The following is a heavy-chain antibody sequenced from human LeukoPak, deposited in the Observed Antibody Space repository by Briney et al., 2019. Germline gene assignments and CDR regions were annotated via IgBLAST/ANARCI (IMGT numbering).Heavy chain of an antibody. CDR3: AGGPTTGNLDY. V-gene: IGHV3-48*03. CDR2: ISSSGTTI. D-gene: IGHD1-1*01. Sequence: GGXXXXSCAAXXFTXSSHEMNWVRQAPGKGLEGVSYISSSGTTIYPADSVKCRFTISRDNAKNSLYLQMNSLRAEDAGLYYCAGGPTTGNLDYWGQGSLVTVSS. CDR1: XFTXSSHE. J-gene: IGHJ4*02.